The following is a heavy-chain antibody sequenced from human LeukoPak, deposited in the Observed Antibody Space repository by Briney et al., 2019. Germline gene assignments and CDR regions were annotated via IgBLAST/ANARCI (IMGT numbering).Heavy chain of an antibody. CDR3: AAGTGWLQPNKH. D-gene: IGHD5-24*01. CDR2: IVVGSGNT. CDR1: GFTFTSFA. Sequence: SVKVSCKASGFTFTSFAMQWVRQARGQRREWIGWIVVGSGNTNYAQKFQERVTITRDMSTSTAYMELSSLRSEDTAVYYCAAGTGWLQPNKHWGQGTLVTVSS. J-gene: IGHJ4*02. V-gene: IGHV1-58*02.